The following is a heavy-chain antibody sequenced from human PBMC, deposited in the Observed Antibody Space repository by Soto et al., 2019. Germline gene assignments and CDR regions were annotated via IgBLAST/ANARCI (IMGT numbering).Heavy chain of an antibody. CDR3: AKGDSSSHYYGMDV. Sequence: EVQLVESGGGLVQPGRSLRLSCAASGFTFDDYAVHWVRQAPGKGLEWVSGISWNSGSIGYADSVKGRFTISRDNAKNSLYLQMNSLRAEDTALYYCAKGDSSSHYYGMDVWGQGTTVTVSS. J-gene: IGHJ6*02. CDR1: GFTFDDYA. D-gene: IGHD6-6*01. CDR2: ISWNSGSI. V-gene: IGHV3-9*01.